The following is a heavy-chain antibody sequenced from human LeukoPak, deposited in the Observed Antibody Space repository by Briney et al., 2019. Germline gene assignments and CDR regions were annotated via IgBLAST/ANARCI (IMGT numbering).Heavy chain of an antibody. CDR1: GFTFSSYA. CDR2: ISGSGGST. CDR3: ARDSPFLTV. J-gene: IGHJ4*02. Sequence: PGGSLRLSCAASGFTFSSYAMSWVRQAPGKGLEWVSAISGSGGSTYYAESVKGRFTISRDNSRNTLYLQMNSLRAEDTATYYCARDSPFLTVWGQGTLVTVSS. D-gene: IGHD3-9*01. V-gene: IGHV3-23*01.